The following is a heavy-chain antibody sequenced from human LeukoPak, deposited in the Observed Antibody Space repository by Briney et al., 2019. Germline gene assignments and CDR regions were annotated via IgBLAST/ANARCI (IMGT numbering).Heavy chain of an antibody. D-gene: IGHD4-17*01. J-gene: IGHJ2*01. CDR1: GYSISSGYY. CDR3: ARDPFTFYGDYGFWYFDL. CDR2: IYHSGST. Sequence: SETLSLTCTVSGYSISSGYYWGWIRQPPGKGLEWIGSIYHSGSTYYNPSLKSRVTISVDTSKNQFSLKLSSVTAADTAVYYCARDPFTFYGDYGFWYFDLWGRGTLVTVSS. V-gene: IGHV4-38-2*02.